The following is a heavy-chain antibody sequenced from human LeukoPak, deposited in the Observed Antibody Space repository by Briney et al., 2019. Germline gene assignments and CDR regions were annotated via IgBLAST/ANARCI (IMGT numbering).Heavy chain of an antibody. J-gene: IGHJ3*02. V-gene: IGHV4-30-2*01. CDR2: MYYRGSMA. Sequence: SETLSLTCTVTGGFIMRGGYQWTWFRQPPGKGLEWIGYMYYRGSMAYYNPSLKSRVTMTIDRDKNQLSLNLPSVTAADTAVYYCARGLEVTTVRAFDIWGQGTMVIVSS. D-gene: IGHD1-1*01. CDR1: GGFIMRGGYQ. CDR3: ARGLEVTTVRAFDI.